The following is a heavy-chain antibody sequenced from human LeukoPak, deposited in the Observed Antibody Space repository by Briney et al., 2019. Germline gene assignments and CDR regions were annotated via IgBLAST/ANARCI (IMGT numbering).Heavy chain of an antibody. D-gene: IGHD3-16*02. V-gene: IGHV4-34*01. CDR3: AREGGSYRPLDY. J-gene: IGHJ4*02. CDR2: VNLQGGT. CDR1: GFTFSSFG. Sequence: VSLRLSCGASGFTFSSFGMHWLRQPPGKGLEWIGEVNLQGGTNYNPSLSRRVAISVDTSANHVSLQTTSVTAADTAVYCAREGGSYRPLDYSGQGTLVTVSS.